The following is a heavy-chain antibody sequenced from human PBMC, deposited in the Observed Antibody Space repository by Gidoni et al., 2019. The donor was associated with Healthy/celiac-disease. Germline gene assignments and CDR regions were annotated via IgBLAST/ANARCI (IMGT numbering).Heavy chain of an antibody. CDR1: GYSISSGYY. CDR2: IYHSGST. CDR3: ARVLSEQMTVVTPWYFDY. Sequence: QVQLQESGPGLVKPSETLSLTCAVSGYSISSGYYWGWIRQPPGKGLEWIGSIYHSGSTYYNPSLKSRVTISVDTSKNQFSLKLSSVTAADTAVYYCARVLSEQMTVVTPWYFDYWGQGTLVTVSS. J-gene: IGHJ4*02. D-gene: IGHD2-15*01. V-gene: IGHV4-38-2*01.